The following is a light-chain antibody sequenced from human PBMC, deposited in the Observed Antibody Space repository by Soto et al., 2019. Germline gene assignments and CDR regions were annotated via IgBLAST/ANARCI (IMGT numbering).Light chain of an antibody. J-gene: IGKJ5*01. V-gene: IGKV3-20*01. Sequence: EIGLTRWPATLSLSTGERATLSCWASQSVASTYLGWYQQKPGQAPRLLIYGASSRATGIPDRFSGSGSGTDFTLTISRLEPEDFALYYCQQYAGSPTFGQGTRLEIK. CDR2: GAS. CDR3: QQYAGSPT. CDR1: QSVASTY.